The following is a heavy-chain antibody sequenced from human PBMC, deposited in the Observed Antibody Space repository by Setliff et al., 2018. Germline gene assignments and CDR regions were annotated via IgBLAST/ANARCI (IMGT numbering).Heavy chain of an antibody. Sequence: SETLSLTCTVSDVSISSSSFYWAWIRQPPGKGLEWIGSIYYSGSTYYNPSLTSRVTISVDTSNNQFSLKLSSVTAADTAVYYCARAAKYDSSGYYGFWFDPWGQGTLVTVSS. CDR1: DVSISSSSFY. J-gene: IGHJ5*02. CDR3: ARAAKYDSSGYYGFWFDP. CDR2: IYYSGST. V-gene: IGHV4-39*07. D-gene: IGHD3-22*01.